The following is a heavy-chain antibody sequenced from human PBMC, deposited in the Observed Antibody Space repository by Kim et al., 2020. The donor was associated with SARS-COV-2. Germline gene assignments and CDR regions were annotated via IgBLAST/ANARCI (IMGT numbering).Heavy chain of an antibody. V-gene: IGHV3-66*01. Sequence: GGSLRLSCAASGFTVSSNYMSWVRQAPGKGLEWVSVIYSGGSTYYADSVKGRFTISRDNSKNTLYLQMNSLRAEDTAVYYCARGYYYGSGGGDYWGQGTLVTVSS. CDR1: GFTVSSNY. J-gene: IGHJ4*02. D-gene: IGHD3-10*01. CDR3: ARGYYYGSGGGDY. CDR2: IYSGGST.